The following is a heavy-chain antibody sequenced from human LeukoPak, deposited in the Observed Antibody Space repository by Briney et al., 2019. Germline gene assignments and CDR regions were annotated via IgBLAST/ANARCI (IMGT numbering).Heavy chain of an antibody. CDR1: GASVSDSLSY. CDR2: VYYTGST. D-gene: IGHD3-9*01. Sequence: PSETLSLTCTVSGASVSDSLSYWGWVRQPPGKGLEWVANVYYTGSTYYNPSLKGRVTMSVDTSKNQFSLKMTSVTAADTAIYYCARLTKGRYFDYIFAFWGQGILVTVSS. V-gene: IGHV4-39*01. CDR3: ARLTKGRYFDYIFAF. J-gene: IGHJ4*02.